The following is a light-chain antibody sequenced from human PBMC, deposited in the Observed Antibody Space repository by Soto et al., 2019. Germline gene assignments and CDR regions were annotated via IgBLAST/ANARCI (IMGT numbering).Light chain of an antibody. V-gene: IGLV2-14*01. CDR2: EVR. J-gene: IGLJ2*01. CDR3: SSYTTMKRLL. CDR1: SSDVRDYNY. Sequence: QSVLTQPASVSGSPGQSITISCTGTSSDVRDYNYVSWYQQHPGKAPKVLIYEVRNRPSGVSNRFSGSRSGNTASLTISGLQAEDEAVYYCSSYTTMKRLLFGGGTKLTVL.